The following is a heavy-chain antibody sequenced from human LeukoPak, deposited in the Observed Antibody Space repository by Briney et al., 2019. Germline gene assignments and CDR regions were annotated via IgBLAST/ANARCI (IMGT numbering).Heavy chain of an antibody. CDR3: ARDRNYCSSTSCYGKNYYYYMDV. CDR2: ISAYNGNT. J-gene: IGHJ6*03. V-gene: IGHV1-18*01. D-gene: IGHD2-2*01. CDR1: GYTFTSYG. Sequence: ASVKVSCKASGYTFTSYGISWVRQAPGQGLEWMGWISAYNGNTNYAQKLQGRVTMTTDTSTSTAYMELRSLRSDDTAVYYCARDRNYCSSTSCYGKNYYYYMDVWGKGTTVTVSS.